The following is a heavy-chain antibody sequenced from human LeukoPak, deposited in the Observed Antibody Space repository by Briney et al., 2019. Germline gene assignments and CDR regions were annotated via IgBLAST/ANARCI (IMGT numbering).Heavy chain of an antibody. V-gene: IGHV3-15*01. Sequence: PGGSLRLSCAASGFTFSNAWMTWVRRAPGKGLEWVGRIKSQRDGAATHYAAPVKGRFTISRDDSENTLTLQTTSLQTDDTGVYFCTTQRFGETTFHYYHMDVWGKGTTVTVSS. CDR3: TTQRFGETTFHYYHMDV. D-gene: IGHD3-10*01. J-gene: IGHJ6*04. CDR1: GFTFSNAW. CDR2: IKSQRDGAAT.